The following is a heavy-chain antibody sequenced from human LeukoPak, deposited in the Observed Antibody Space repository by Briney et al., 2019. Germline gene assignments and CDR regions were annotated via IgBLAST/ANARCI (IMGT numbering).Heavy chain of an antibody. CDR2: INAGNGNT. D-gene: IGHD2-2*01. CDR3: ARDPFNPDCSSTSCPDAFDI. V-gene: IGHV1-3*01. J-gene: IGHJ3*02. Sequence: GASVKVSCKASGYTFTSYAMHWVRQAPGQRLEWMGWINAGNGNTKYSQKFQGRVTITRDTSASTAYMKLSSLRSEDTAVYYCARDPFNPDCSSTSCPDAFDIWGQGTMVTVSS. CDR1: GYTFTSYA.